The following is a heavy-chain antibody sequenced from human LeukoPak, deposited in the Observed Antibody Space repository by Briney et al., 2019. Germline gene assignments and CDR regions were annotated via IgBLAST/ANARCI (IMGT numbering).Heavy chain of an antibody. CDR2: ISSSSSYI. J-gene: IGHJ4*02. Sequence: PGGSLRLSCAASGVTFSSYSMNWVRQAPGKGLEWVSSISSSSSYIYYADSVKGRFTISRDNAKNSLYLQMNSLRAEDTAVYYCARVLYGSGSYDLDYWGQGTLVTVSS. V-gene: IGHV3-21*01. CDR3: ARVLYGSGSYDLDY. CDR1: GVTFSSYS. D-gene: IGHD3-10*01.